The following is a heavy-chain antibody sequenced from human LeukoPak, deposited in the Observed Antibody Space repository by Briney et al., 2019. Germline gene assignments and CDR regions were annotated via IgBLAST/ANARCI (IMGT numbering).Heavy chain of an antibody. J-gene: IGHJ6*02. Sequence: ASVKVSCKASGYTFTSYYMHWVRQAPGQGLEWMGIINPSGGSTSYAQKFQGRVTMTRDTSTSTVYMELSSLRSEDTAVYYCARETTNLNYGDYYYGMDVWGQGTTVTVSS. CDR3: ARETTNLNYGDYYYGMDV. D-gene: IGHD4-17*01. CDR1: GYTFTSYY. CDR2: INPSGGST. V-gene: IGHV1-46*01.